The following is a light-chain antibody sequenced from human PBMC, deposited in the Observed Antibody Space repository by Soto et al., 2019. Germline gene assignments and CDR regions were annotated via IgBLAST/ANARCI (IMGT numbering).Light chain of an antibody. CDR2: DAS. V-gene: IGKV3-11*01. J-gene: IGKJ4*02. Sequence: EIVLTQSPATLSLSPGERATLSCGASRSVSSYFAWYQQKPGQAPTLLIYDASYRATGIPARFSGSGSGTDFTRTISSLEPEDFAGGYCQNRSDGPPRLTFGGGTKVEIK. CDR1: RSVSSY. CDR3: QNRSDGPPRLT.